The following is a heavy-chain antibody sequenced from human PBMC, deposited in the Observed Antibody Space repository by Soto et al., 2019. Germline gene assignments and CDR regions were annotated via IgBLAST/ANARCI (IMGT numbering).Heavy chain of an antibody. CDR3: AKGRGGSGSLTPRVDF. D-gene: IGHD3-10*01. CDR2: ISGGGDTT. J-gene: IGHJ4*02. CDR1: GFTCNNYA. V-gene: IGHV3-23*01. Sequence: EVQLLESGGGLVQPGGSLRLSCAASGFTCNNYAMTWVRPAPGKGLEWVSAISGGGDTTSYADSVKGRFTGSRDGSKKTLYVQMSSLRAEDTARYYCAKGRGGSGSLTPRVDFWDQGTLVNVSS.